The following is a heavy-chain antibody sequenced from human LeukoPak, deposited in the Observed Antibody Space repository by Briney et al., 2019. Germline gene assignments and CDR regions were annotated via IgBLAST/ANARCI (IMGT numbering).Heavy chain of an antibody. CDR1: GFTFSSYW. CDR3: ARGYGWAFDI. CDR2: ISTDGSST. D-gene: IGHD5-18*01. Sequence: GGSLRLSCAASGFTFSSYWMHWVRQAPGKGPVWVSRISTDGSSTSYADSVKGRFTISRDNAKNTLYLQMNSLRAEDTAVYYCARGYGWAFDIWGQGTMVTVSS. J-gene: IGHJ3*02. V-gene: IGHV3-74*01.